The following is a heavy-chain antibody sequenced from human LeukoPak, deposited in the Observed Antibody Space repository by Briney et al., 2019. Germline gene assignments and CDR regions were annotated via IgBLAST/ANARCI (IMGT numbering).Heavy chain of an antibody. CDR1: GYSFTNYW. V-gene: IGHV5-51*01. J-gene: IGHJ4*02. CDR3: ARLYCSGGSCYPEYFDY. CDR2: IYPGDSDT. D-gene: IGHD2-15*01. Sequence: GASLKISCKGSGYSFTNYWIGWGRHMPGEGLEWVGIIYPGDSDTRYSPSFQGQVTISADKSISTAYLQWSSLKASDTAMYYCARLYCSGGSCYPEYFDYWGQGTLVTVSS.